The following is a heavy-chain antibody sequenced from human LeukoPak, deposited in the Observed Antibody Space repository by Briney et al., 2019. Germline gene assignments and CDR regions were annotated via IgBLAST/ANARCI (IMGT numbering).Heavy chain of an antibody. D-gene: IGHD1-26*01. J-gene: IGHJ3*02. CDR3: ARGGRSYSGSYWQAFDI. CDR2: IYTSGST. Sequence: PSETLSLTCTVSGGSISSGDYYWSWIRQPAGKGLEWIGRIYTSGSTNYNPSLKSRVTISVDTSKNQFSLKLSSVTATDTAVYYCARGGRSYSGSYWQAFDIWGQGTMVTVSS. V-gene: IGHV4-61*02. CDR1: GGSISSGDYY.